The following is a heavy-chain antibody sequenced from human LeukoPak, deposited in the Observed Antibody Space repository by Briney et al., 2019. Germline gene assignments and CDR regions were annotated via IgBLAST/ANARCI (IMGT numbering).Heavy chain of an antibody. J-gene: IGHJ4*02. CDR2: IYYSGST. CDR3: ARHSASYYFDY. CDR1: GYSISSSSYY. Sequence: SETLSLTCTVSGYSISSSSYYWGWIRQPPGKRLEWIGNIYYSGSTYSNPSLKSRVTISVDMSKNQFSLKLSSVTAADTAVYYCARHSASYYFDYWGQGTLVTVSS. D-gene: IGHD6-6*01. V-gene: IGHV4-39*01.